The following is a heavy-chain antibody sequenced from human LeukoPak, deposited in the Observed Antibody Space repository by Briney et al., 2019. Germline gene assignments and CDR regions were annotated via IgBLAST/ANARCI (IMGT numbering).Heavy chain of an antibody. D-gene: IGHD1-26*01. CDR3: AKDRQWELLNGMDV. Sequence: GGSLRLSCAASVFTFDDYAMHWVRQAPGKGLEWVSGISWNSGSIGYADSVKGRFTISRDNAKNSLYLQMNSLRAEDTALYYCAKDRQWELLNGMDVWGQGTTVTVSS. J-gene: IGHJ6*02. CDR1: VFTFDDYA. V-gene: IGHV3-9*01. CDR2: ISWNSGSI.